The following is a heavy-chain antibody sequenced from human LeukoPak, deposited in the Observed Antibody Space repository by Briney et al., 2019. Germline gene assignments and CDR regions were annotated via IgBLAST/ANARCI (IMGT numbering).Heavy chain of an antibody. CDR2: IWYDGSNK. D-gene: IGHD3-16*01. CDR3: AREGGPTDAFDI. J-gene: IGHJ3*02. CDR1: GFTFSSYG. V-gene: IGHV3-33*01. Sequence: GGSLRLSCAASGFTFSSYGMHWVRQAPGKGLEWVAVIWYDGSNKYYADSVKGRFTISRDNSKNTLYLQMNSLRAEDTAVYYCAREGGPTDAFDIWGQGTMVTVSS.